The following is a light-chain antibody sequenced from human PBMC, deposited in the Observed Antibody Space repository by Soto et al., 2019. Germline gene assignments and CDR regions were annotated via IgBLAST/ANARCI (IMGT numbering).Light chain of an antibody. CDR2: EVF. CDR1: SSDVGSYNL. V-gene: IGLV2-23*02. CDR3: CSYAGRATYV. Sequence: QSALTQPASVSGSPGQSITISCTGPSSDVGSYNLVSWYQQCPGKAPKLIIFEVFKRPSGVSHRFSGSKSGNTASLTISGLQAEDEANYYCCSYAGRATYVFGGGTKLTVL. J-gene: IGLJ2*01.